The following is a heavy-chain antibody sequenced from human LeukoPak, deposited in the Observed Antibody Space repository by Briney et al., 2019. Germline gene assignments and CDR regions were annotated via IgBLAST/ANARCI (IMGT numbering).Heavy chain of an antibody. CDR3: ARGRYYDSSGLYY. J-gene: IGHJ4*02. Sequence: SETLSLTCTVSGGSISSGDYYWSWIRQPPGKGLGWIGYIYYSGSTYYNPSLKSRVTISVDTSKNQFSLKLSSVTAAATAVYYCARGRYYDSSGLYYWGQGTMVTVSS. V-gene: IGHV4-30-4*01. CDR2: IYYSGST. CDR1: GGSISSGDYY. D-gene: IGHD3-22*01.